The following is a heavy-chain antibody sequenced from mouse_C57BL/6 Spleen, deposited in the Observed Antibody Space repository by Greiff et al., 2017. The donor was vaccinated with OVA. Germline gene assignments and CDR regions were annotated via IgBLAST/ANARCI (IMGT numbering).Heavy chain of an antibody. Sequence: VQLQQSGAELVKPGASVKMSCKASGYTFTSYWITWVKQRPGQGLEWIGDIYPGSGSTNYNEKFKSKATLTVDTSSSTAYMQLSSLTSEDSAVYYCARRGYDYDGYAMDYWGQGTSVTVSS. CDR2: IYPGSGST. CDR1: GYTFTSYW. D-gene: IGHD2-4*01. CDR3: ARRGYDYDGYAMDY. J-gene: IGHJ4*01. V-gene: IGHV1-55*01.